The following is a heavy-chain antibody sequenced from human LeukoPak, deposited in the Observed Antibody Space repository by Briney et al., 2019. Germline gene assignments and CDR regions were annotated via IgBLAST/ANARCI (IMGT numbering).Heavy chain of an antibody. V-gene: IGHV3-48*01. CDR1: GFTFSYYS. J-gene: IGHJ4*02. D-gene: IGHD6-19*01. CDR3: ARGGENSGFDY. CDR2: IGISSSTI. Sequence: GGSLRLPCADSGFTFSYYSMNWVRQAPGKGLEWISYIGISSSTIYYADSVKGRFTISRDNAKNSLYLQMNSLRAEDTALYYCARGGENSGFDYWGQGTLVIVSS.